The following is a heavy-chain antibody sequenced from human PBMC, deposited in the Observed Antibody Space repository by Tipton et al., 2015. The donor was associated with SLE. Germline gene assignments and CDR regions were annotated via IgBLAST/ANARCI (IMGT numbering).Heavy chain of an antibody. Sequence: SLRLSCAASGFTFSSYAMSWVRQTPGKGLEWLSGISNRGENTKYADSVKGRFTISRDNSKNTPDLQLNILRVEDTAIYYCAKEVVGGWAFDSWGQGTLGTVSS. CDR2: ISNRGENT. D-gene: IGHD6-19*01. J-gene: IGHJ4*02. CDR1: GFTFSSYA. V-gene: IGHV3-23*01. CDR3: AKEVVGGWAFDS.